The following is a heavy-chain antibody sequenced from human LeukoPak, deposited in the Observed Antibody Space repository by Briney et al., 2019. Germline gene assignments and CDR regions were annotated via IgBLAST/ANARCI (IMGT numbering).Heavy chain of an antibody. CDR2: ISGSGGST. J-gene: IGHJ4*02. D-gene: IGHD3-9*01. CDR3: AKAEGYDILTGLDY. CDR1: GFIFNNYA. Sequence: PGGSLRLSCAASGFIFNNYAMSWVRQAPGKGLEWVSMISGSGGSTYYADSVKGRFTITRDNSKNTLYLQLNSLRSEDTAVYYCAKAEGYDILTGLDYWGQGTLVTVSS. V-gene: IGHV3-23*01.